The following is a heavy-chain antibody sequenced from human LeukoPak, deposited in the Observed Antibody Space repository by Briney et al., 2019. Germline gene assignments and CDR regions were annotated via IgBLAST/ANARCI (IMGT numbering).Heavy chain of an antibody. Sequence: QSGGSLRLSCPASGFTFSSLGMHWVRQAPGKGLEWVAFVEHDGTTKYYADSVKGRFSISRDNSKNTLFLQMNSLRPDDTSMYYCVTDLHGINWYVHWGQGTLVTVSS. CDR3: VTDLHGINWYVH. V-gene: IGHV3-30*02. J-gene: IGHJ5*02. D-gene: IGHD3-3*02. CDR2: VEHDGTTK. CDR1: GFTFSSLG.